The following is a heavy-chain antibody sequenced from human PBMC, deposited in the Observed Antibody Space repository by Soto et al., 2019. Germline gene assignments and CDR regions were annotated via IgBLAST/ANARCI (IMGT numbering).Heavy chain of an antibody. J-gene: IGHJ6*02. CDR3: ARHTYGSGYFYGMDV. D-gene: IGHD3-10*01. CDR2: IYYTGST. V-gene: IGHV4-59*08. CDR1: DDSISRYY. Sequence: QVQLQESGPGLVKPSETLSLTCSVSDDSISRYYWSWIRQPPGKGLEWIGYIYYTGSTNYSPSLKSRVTISVDTAKNQFSLKLRSVTAADTAVYYCARHTYGSGYFYGMDVWGQGTTVTVSS.